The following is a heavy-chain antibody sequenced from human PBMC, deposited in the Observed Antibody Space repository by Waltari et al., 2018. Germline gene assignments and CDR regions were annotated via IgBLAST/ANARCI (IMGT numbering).Heavy chain of an antibody. CDR2: SYHSGSS. Sequence: QVQLQEAGPGVVKTSETPSLISTIFGCCSSSGYYWGWIRQPPGKGLEWIGSSYHSGSSFYNPSLNSRLTTTLDLSKHHFTLMPTSMTAFDPDLNYWARVVRDEYVVVPAPYYMDVWGKGTTVTISS. D-gene: IGHD2-2*01. V-gene: IGHV4-38-2*02. J-gene: IGHJ6*03. CDR3: ARVVRDEYVVVPAPYYMDV. CDR1: GCCSSSGYY.